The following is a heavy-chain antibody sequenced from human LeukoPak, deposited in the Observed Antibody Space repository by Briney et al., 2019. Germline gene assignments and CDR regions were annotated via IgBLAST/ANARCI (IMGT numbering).Heavy chain of an antibody. CDR3: ARAHSSTSPYYFDY. Sequence: ASVKVSCKASRYTFTGYYMHWVRQAPGQGLEWMGWINPNSGGTNYAQKFQGWVTMTRDTSISTAYMELSRLRSDDTAVYYCARAHSSTSPYYFDYWGQGTLVTVSS. D-gene: IGHD2-2*01. CDR2: INPNSGGT. J-gene: IGHJ4*02. V-gene: IGHV1-2*04. CDR1: RYTFTGYY.